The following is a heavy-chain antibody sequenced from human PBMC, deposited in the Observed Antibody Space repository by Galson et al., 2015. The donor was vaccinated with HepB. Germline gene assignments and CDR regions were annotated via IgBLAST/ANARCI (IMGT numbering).Heavy chain of an antibody. CDR3: AAGRDSKNYYNWFDP. Sequence: SVKVSCKASGFAFTSSAVQWVRQARGQGLEWIGWIVVGSGNTKYAQRFQGRVTIARDMSTSTAYMALSSLRSEDTAVYYCAAGRDSKNYYNWFDPWGQGTLVSVSS. D-gene: IGHD3-10*01. J-gene: IGHJ5*02. V-gene: IGHV1-58*01. CDR2: IVVGSGNT. CDR1: GFAFTSSA.